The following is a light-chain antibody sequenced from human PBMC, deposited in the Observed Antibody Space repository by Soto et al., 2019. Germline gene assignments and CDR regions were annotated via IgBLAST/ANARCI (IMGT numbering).Light chain of an antibody. J-gene: IGLJ1*01. V-gene: IGLV1-51*01. CDR3: GSWDTSLSAYV. Sequence: QSVLTQPPSVSAAPGQKVTISCSGSSCNIGNNLVSWFQHLPGTAPKLLIYDNNKRPSGIADRFSGSMSGTSATLGITGLQTGDEADYYCGSWDTSLSAYVFGTGTKLTVL. CDR1: SCNIGNNL. CDR2: DNN.